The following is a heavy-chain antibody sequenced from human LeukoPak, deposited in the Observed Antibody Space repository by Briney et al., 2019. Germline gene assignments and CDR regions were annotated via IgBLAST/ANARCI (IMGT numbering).Heavy chain of an antibody. D-gene: IGHD3-22*01. CDR2: IKQDGSEK. Sequence: GGSLRLSCAASGFTVSDNYMNWVRRAPGKGLEGVANIKQDGSEKYYVDSVKGRFTISRDNAKNSLYLQMNSLRAEDTAVYYCATTRPFYDSSGYFFDYWGQGTLVTVSS. CDR3: ATTRPFYDSSGYFFDY. V-gene: IGHV3-7*01. J-gene: IGHJ4*02. CDR1: GFTVSDNY.